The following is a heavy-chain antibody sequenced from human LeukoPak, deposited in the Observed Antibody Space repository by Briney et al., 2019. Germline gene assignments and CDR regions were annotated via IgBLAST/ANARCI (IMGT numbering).Heavy chain of an antibody. CDR3: ARDYSGNYYFDY. CDR2: IYSGGST. Sequence: PGGSLRLSCAASGFTFSTYAMSWVRQAPGTGLECVSFIYSGGSTYYANSVKGRFTISRDNSKNTLYLQMNSLRAEDTAVYYCARDYSGNYYFDYWGQGTLVTVSS. CDR1: GFTFSTYA. J-gene: IGHJ4*02. V-gene: IGHV3-66*01. D-gene: IGHD1-26*01.